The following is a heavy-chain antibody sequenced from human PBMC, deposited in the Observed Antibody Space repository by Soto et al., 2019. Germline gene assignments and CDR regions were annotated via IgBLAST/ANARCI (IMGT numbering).Heavy chain of an antibody. V-gene: IGHV1-3*01. CDR3: ARGGTGIGVAVAGPREGWFDP. J-gene: IGHJ5*02. CDR2: INAGNGNT. CDR1: GYTFTSYA. D-gene: IGHD6-19*01. Sequence: QVQLVQSGAEVKKPGASVKVSCKASGYTFTSYAMHWVRQAPGQRLEWMGWINAGNGNTKYSQKFQGRVTITRDTSASTAYMELSSLRSEDTAVYYCARGGTGIGVAVAGPREGWFDPWGQGTLVTVSS.